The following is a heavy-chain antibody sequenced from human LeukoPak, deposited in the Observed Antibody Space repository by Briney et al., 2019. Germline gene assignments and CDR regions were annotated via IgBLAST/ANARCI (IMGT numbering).Heavy chain of an antibody. Sequence: PGGSLRLSCAASGFTFNTYGMHWVRQAPGKGLEWVAGIFYDGSNEYYADSVKGRFSISRDNSKNALYLQMSSLRAEDTAVYHCVTERVYCGGGRCQDNDAFDFWGQGTMVTVS. CDR1: GFTFNTYG. CDR3: VTERVYCGGGRCQDNDAFDF. D-gene: IGHD2-21*01. CDR2: IFYDGSNE. J-gene: IGHJ3*01. V-gene: IGHV3-33*08.